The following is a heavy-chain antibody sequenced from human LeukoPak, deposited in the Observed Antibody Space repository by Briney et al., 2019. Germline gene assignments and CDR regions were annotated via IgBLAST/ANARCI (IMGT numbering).Heavy chain of an antibody. D-gene: IGHD6-13*01. CDR1: GFTFSNCW. V-gene: IGHV3-7*04. Sequence: GGFLRLSCAASGFTFSNCWMSWVRQAPGKGLEWVANIKRNGGETNSADSVKGRFTISRDNAKNSLYLQMNSLRVEDTAVYYCARDEQQLNIWGQGTMVIVSS. J-gene: IGHJ3*01. CDR2: IKRNGGET. CDR3: ARDEQQLNI.